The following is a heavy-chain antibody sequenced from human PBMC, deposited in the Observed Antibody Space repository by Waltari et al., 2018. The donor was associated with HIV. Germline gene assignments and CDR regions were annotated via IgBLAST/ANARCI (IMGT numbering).Heavy chain of an antibody. D-gene: IGHD5-12*01. CDR1: GFTFSKYW. Sequence: EVQLVESGGGLVQPGGSLRLSCAASGFTFSKYWMSWVRQAPGKGLEWVAKIKEDGNEKYYVDSVKGRFTISRDNAKDSLYLQMSSLRAEDTAVYYCARDRWGIVATSHLDFWGQGTLVTVSS. CDR2: IKEDGNEK. CDR3: ARDRWGIVATSHLDF. J-gene: IGHJ4*02. V-gene: IGHV3-7*01.